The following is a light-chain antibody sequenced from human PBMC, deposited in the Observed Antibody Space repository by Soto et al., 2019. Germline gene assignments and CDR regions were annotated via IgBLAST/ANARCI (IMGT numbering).Light chain of an antibody. Sequence: DIQMTQSPSSLSASVGDRVTISCRASQVINNYLAWYQQRPGKGPKLLIYGASTLQSGFPSRFSGSGSGTDFTLPIRSLQREYVATDYCQKYNSAPPVTFGPGTIVHV. CDR3: QKYNSAPPVT. CDR1: QVINNY. CDR2: GAS. V-gene: IGKV1-27*01. J-gene: IGKJ3*01.